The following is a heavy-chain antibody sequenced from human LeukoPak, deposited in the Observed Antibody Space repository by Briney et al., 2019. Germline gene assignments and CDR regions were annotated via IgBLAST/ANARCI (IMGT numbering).Heavy chain of an antibody. CDR1: GGTFSSYA. D-gene: IGHD3-22*01. V-gene: IGHV1-69*05. CDR3: ASTSDSSGYYSHFDY. J-gene: IGHJ4*02. CDR2: IIPIFGTA. Sequence: SVKVSCKTSGGTFSSYAISWVRQAPGQGLEWMGGIIPIFGTANYAQKFQGRVTITTDESTSTAYMELSRLRSEDTAVYYCASTSDSSGYYSHFDYWGQGTLVTVSP.